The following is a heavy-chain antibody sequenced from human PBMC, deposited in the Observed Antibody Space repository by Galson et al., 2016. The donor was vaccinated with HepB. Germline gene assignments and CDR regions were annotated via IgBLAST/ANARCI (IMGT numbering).Heavy chain of an antibody. CDR1: GGSISSGDYH. Sequence: TLSLTCTVSGGSISSGDYHWSWLRLHPGKGLEWIGCIQNSGNTYYNPSVQSRLIISVDMSKHQFSLNVRSVTAADTAVYYCARGFGGSWYYFDYWGPGILVTVSS. J-gene: IGHJ4*02. V-gene: IGHV4-31*03. D-gene: IGHD6-13*01. CDR2: IQNSGNT. CDR3: ARGFGGSWYYFDY.